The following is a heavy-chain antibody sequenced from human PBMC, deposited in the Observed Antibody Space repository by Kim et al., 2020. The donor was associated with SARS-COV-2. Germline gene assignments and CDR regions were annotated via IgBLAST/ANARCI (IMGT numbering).Heavy chain of an antibody. J-gene: IGHJ6*02. Sequence: ADSVKGRFTISRDNAKNSLYLQMNSLRAEDTAVYYCARVAVGGYYYGMDVWGQGTTVIVSS. D-gene: IGHD6-19*01. V-gene: IGHV3-48*03. CDR3: ARVAVGGYYYGMDV.